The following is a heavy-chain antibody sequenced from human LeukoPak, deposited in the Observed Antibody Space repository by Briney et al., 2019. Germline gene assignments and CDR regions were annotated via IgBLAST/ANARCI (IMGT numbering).Heavy chain of an antibody. CDR3: AKAQDSGYDSFGY. Sequence: PGGSLRLSCAASGFTVSNNYMSWVRQAPGKGLEWVSAISGSGGSTYYADSVKGRFTISRDNSKNTLYLQMNSLRAEDTAVYYCAKAQDSGYDSFGYWGQGTLVTVSS. CDR1: GFTVSNNY. J-gene: IGHJ4*02. V-gene: IGHV3-23*01. CDR2: ISGSGGST. D-gene: IGHD5-12*01.